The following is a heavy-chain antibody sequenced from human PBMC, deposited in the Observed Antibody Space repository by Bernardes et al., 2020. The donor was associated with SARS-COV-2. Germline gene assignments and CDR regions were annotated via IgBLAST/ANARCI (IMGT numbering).Heavy chain of an antibody. D-gene: IGHD2-2*02. CDR1: GCSISSSSYY. CDR3: ARHLDQLLYWDYNWFDP. CDR2: SYYGGIP. V-gene: IGHV4-39*01. J-gene: IGHJ5*02. Sequence: SESLSLTCTFSGCSISSSSYYWGWLRQPPGKGLEWVVSSYYGGIPYYNPSLKSRVTISVDTSKNQFSQKLSSVTAADTAVYYCARHLDQLLYWDYNWFDPWGKGTLVTVSS.